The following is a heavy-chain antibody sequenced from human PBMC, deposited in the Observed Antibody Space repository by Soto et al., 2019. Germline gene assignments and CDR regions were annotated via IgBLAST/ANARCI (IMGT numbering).Heavy chain of an antibody. V-gene: IGHV3-21*01. D-gene: IGHD5-18*01. CDR1: GFTFSSYS. CDR2: ISSSSSYI. J-gene: IGHJ4*02. Sequence: GGSLRLSCAASGFTFSSYSMNWVRQAPGKGLEWVSSISSSSSYIYYADSVKGRFTISRDNAKNSLYLQMNSLRAEDTAVYYCERESVDTAMVVDYWGQGTLVTVSS. CDR3: ERESVDTAMVVDY.